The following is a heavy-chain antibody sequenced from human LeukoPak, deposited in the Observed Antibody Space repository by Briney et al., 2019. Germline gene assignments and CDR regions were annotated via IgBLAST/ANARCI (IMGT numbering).Heavy chain of an antibody. Sequence: PGGSLRLSCVASGFTFSSYGMHWVRQAPGKGLEWVAFIRYDGNNKYYADSVKGRFTISRDNSKNTLYLQMNSLRAEDTAVYHCAKDRDILTGYYPDYWGQGTLVTVPS. D-gene: IGHD3-9*01. CDR3: AKDRDILTGYYPDY. CDR1: GFTFSSYG. CDR2: IRYDGNNK. J-gene: IGHJ4*02. V-gene: IGHV3-30*02.